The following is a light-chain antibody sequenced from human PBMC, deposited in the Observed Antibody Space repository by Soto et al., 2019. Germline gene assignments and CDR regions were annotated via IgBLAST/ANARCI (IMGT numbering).Light chain of an antibody. V-gene: IGKV3-15*01. CDR2: GAT. Sequence: EIVMTQSPATLSVSPGERATLSCRASQSVANRLAWYQHTPGQAPRLLIYGATYRATGVPAKFSGSGSGTEFTLTITSLQSEDFALYSCQQYFDWPRTFGQGTKVDIK. CDR3: QQYFDWPRT. J-gene: IGKJ1*01. CDR1: QSVANR.